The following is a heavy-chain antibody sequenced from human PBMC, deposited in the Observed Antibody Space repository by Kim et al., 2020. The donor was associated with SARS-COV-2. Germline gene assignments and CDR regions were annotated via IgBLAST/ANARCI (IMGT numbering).Heavy chain of an antibody. V-gene: IGHV1-18*01. D-gene: IGHD6-13*01. J-gene: IGHJ6*01. CDR3: ARESVSSWSQGLYYYYGMDV. CDR1: GYTFTSYG. Sequence: ASVTVSCKASGYTFTSYGISWVRQAPGQGLEWMGWISAYNGNTNYAQKLQGRVTMTTDTSTSTAYMELRSLRSDDTAVYYCARESVSSWSQGLYYYYGMDVLGQGTTVTVSS. CDR2: ISAYNGNT.